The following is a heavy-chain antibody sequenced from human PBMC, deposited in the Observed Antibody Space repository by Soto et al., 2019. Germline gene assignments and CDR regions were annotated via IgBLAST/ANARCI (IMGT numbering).Heavy chain of an antibody. CDR3: AHRGRYYFDS. D-gene: IGHD3-16*01. V-gene: IGHV3-23*01. J-gene: IGHJ4*02. CDR2: ISGSTGNT. CDR1: GFAFSSYA. Sequence: EVQLLESGGGLVQPGGSLRLSCAASGFAFSSYAMSWVRQAPGKGLEWVSTISGSTGNTYYADSVKGRFTSSRDNSKNTLYLQMNSLRAEDTAVYYCAHRGRYYFDSWGQGTLVTVSS.